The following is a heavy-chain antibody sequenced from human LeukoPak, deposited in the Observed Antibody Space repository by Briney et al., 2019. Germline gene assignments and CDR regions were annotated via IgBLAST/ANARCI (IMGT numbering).Heavy chain of an antibody. D-gene: IGHD5-12*01. CDR1: RFTFSSYS. CDR2: IISSSSYI. V-gene: IGHV3-21*01. CDR3: ARVNGIVVTILYLYMDV. J-gene: IGHJ6*03. Sequence: PGGSLRLSCAASRFTFSSYSMNWVRQAPGKGLEWVSSIISSSSYIYYADSVKGRFTISRDNAKNTLYLQMNSLRAEDTAVYYCARVNGIVVTILYLYMDVWGKGTTVTVSS.